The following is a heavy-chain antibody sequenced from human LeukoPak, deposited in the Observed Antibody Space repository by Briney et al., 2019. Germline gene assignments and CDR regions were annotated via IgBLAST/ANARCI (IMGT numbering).Heavy chain of an antibody. V-gene: IGHV4-4*07. CDR1: GGSISSYY. Sequence: KPSETLSLTCSVSGGSISSYYWTWIRQPPGKGLEWIGCLFNSGSTAYNPSLKSRVTMSFDTSKNQFSLNLTSVSAADTAVYYCARDVRNYDTLAGQFYYGLDVWGQGTTVTVSS. CDR2: LFNSGST. D-gene: IGHD3-9*01. J-gene: IGHJ6*02. CDR3: ARDVRNYDTLAGQFYYGLDV.